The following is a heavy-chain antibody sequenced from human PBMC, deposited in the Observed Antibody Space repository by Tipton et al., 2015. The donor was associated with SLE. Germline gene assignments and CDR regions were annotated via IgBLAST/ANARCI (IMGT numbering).Heavy chain of an antibody. CDR1: GGSISSSSYY. D-gene: IGHD3-3*01. CDR3: ARGFLEWLFDDAFDI. CDR2: IYTSGST. J-gene: IGHJ3*02. Sequence: LRLSCTVSGGSISSSSYYWAWIRQPAGKGLEWIGRIYTSGSTNYNPSLKSRVTISVDTSKNQFSLKLSSVTAADTAVHYCARGFLEWLFDDAFDIWGQGTMVTVSS. V-gene: IGHV4-61*02.